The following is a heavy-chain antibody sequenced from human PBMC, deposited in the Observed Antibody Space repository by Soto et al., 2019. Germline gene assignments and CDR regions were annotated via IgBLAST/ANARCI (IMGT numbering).Heavy chain of an antibody. Sequence: QVQLVQSGAEVKKPGASVKVSCKASGYTFTSYDINWVRQATGQGLEWMGWMNPNSGNTGYAQKCQGRVTMTRNTSISTDYMELSSMRAEDTAMYDCARAVGSRIDYWGQGNLVTVSS. CDR1: GYTFTSYD. CDR3: ARAVGSRIDY. D-gene: IGHD6-13*01. CDR2: MNPNSGNT. V-gene: IGHV1-8*01. J-gene: IGHJ4*02.